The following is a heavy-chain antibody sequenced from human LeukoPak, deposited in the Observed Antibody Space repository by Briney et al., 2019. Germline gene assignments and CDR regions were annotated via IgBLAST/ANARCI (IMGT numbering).Heavy chain of an antibody. CDR2: FDPEDGET. V-gene: IGHV1-24*01. Sequence: ASVKVSCKVSGYTLTELSMHWVRQAPGKGLEWMGGFDPEDGETIYAQRFQGRVTMTEDTSTDTAYMELSSLRSEDTAIYYCATARRGMTTVLTPLVYWGQGTLVTVSS. CDR1: GYTLTELS. D-gene: IGHD4-23*01. J-gene: IGHJ4*02. CDR3: ATARRGMTTVLTPLVY.